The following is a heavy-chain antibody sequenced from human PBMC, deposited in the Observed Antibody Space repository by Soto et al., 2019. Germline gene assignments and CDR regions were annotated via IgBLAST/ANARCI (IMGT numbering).Heavy chain of an antibody. CDR1: GGTFSSYT. CDR2: IIPILGIA. CDR3: ARQYDILTGYYLFDP. D-gene: IGHD3-9*01. V-gene: IGHV1-69*02. J-gene: IGHJ5*02. Sequence: SVKVSCKASGGTFSSYTISWVRQAPGQGLEWMGRIIPILGIANYAQKFQGRVTITADKSTSTDYMELSSLRSEDTAVYYCARQYDILTGYYLFDPWGQGTLVTVSS.